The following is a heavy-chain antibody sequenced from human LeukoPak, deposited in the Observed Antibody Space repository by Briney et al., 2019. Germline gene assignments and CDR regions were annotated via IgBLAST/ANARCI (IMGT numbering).Heavy chain of an antibody. Sequence: NPSETLSLTCGVSGGSITTTNFWSWVRQAPGQGLEWIGEISLSGLTNYNSSLSSRVTISLDRAKNHLSLNLRSVTAADTAIYYCTRENGAFSPFGFWGQGTVVTVSS. D-gene: IGHD2-8*01. CDR2: ISLSGLT. CDR1: GGSITTTNF. CDR3: TRENGAFSPFGF. J-gene: IGHJ4*02. V-gene: IGHV4-4*02.